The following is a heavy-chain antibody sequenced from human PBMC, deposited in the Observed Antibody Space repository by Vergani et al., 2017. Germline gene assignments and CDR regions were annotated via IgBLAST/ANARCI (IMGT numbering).Heavy chain of an antibody. CDR1: GGTFSSYA. J-gene: IGHJ4*02. CDR2: IIPILGIA. D-gene: IGHD2-15*01. CDR3: ARTVAATRSPFDY. Sequence: QVQLVQSGAEVKKPGSSVKVSCKASGGTFSSYAISWVRQAPGQGLEWMGRIIPILGIANYAQKFQGRVTMTRDTSTSTVYMELSSLRSEDTAVYYCARTVAATRSPFDYWGQGTLVTVSS. V-gene: IGHV1-69*04.